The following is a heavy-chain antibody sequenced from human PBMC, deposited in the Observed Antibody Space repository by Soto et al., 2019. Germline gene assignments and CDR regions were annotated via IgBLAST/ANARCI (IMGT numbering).Heavy chain of an antibody. CDR2: ILPSGTTT. CDR3: KKGHSKSEP. Sequence: GGSLRLSCAASGFTFGTYAMTWVRQVPGKGLEWVSYILPSGTTTNYADSVQGRFTISRDNSKDTLYLQRNSLRAADTAVYYCKKGHSKSEPRGQGTTVTVSS. D-gene: IGHD1-26*01. J-gene: IGHJ6*02. CDR1: GFTFGTYA. V-gene: IGHV3-23*05.